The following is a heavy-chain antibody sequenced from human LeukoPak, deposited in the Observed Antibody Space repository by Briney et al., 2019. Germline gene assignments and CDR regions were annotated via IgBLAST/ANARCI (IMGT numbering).Heavy chain of an antibody. D-gene: IGHD6-19*01. J-gene: IGHJ3*02. CDR2: IYTSGST. CDR1: GGSISSGSYY. CDR3: ARFVGIAVAGDDAFDI. V-gene: IGHV4-61*02. Sequence: SETLSLTCTVSGGSISSGSYYWSWIRQPAGRGLEWIGRIYTSGSTNYNPSLKSRVTISVDTSKNQFSLKLSSVTAADTAVYYCARFVGIAVAGDDAFDIWGQGTMVTVSS.